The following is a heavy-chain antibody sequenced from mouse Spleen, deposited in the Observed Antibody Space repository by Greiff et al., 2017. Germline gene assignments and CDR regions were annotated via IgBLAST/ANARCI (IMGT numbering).Heavy chain of an antibody. Sequence: QVQLQQPGAELVKPGASVKLSCTASGFTFTSYWMQWVKQRPGQGLEWIGEIDPSDSYTNSNQKFKGKATLTVATSSSTAYMQLSSLTSEDSAVYYCARGSTGVDDWGQGTTRTVSS. V-gene: IGHV1-50*01. J-gene: IGHJ2*01. CDR2: IDPSDSYT. CDR1: GFTFTSYW. CDR3: ARGSTGVDD. D-gene: IGHD4-1*02.